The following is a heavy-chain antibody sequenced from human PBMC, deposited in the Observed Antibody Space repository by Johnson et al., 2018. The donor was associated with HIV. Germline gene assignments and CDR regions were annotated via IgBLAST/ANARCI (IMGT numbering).Heavy chain of an antibody. J-gene: IGHJ3*02. CDR2: TSYDGSNK. CDR1: GFTFNSYA. V-gene: IGHV3-30*04. CDR3: ARQSLRAFDI. Sequence: QVQLVESGGGVVQSGRSLRLSCAASGFTFNSYAMHWVRQAPGKGLEWVALTSYDGSNKYYADSVKGRFSISRDTSTNTLYLQVNSLGAEDTAVYYCARQSLRAFDIWGQGTMVTVSS.